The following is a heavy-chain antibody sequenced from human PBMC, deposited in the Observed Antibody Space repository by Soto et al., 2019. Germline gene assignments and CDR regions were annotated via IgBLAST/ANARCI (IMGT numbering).Heavy chain of an antibody. CDR2: IYSSGST. J-gene: IGHJ5*02. Sequence: SETLSLTCTVSGGDISTYYWTWIRQPAGKGLEWIGRIYSSGSTKYNPSLKSRVTMSLDTSKNQFSLRLSSVTAADTAVYYCARGQRFSDWFDPWGQGTLVTVSS. D-gene: IGHD3-3*01. V-gene: IGHV4-4*07. CDR1: GGDISTYY. CDR3: ARGQRFSDWFDP.